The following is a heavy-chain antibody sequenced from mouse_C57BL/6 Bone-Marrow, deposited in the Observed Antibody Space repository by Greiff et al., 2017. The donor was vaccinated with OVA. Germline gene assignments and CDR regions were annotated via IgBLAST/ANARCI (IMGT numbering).Heavy chain of an antibody. CDR1: GYAFSSSW. J-gene: IGHJ3*01. Sequence: QVQLQQSGPELVKPGASVKISCKASGYAFSSSWMNWVKQRPGKGLEWIGRIYPGDGDTNYNGKFKGKATLTADKSSSPAYLQLSSLTSEDSGVWFCARGCYVYGGQGTLVTVSA. D-gene: IGHD1-2*01. CDR3: ARGCYVY. CDR2: IYPGDGDT. V-gene: IGHV1-82*01.